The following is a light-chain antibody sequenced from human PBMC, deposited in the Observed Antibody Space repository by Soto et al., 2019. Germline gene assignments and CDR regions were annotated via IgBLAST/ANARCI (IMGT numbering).Light chain of an antibody. CDR1: QSIGTY. J-gene: IGKJ1*01. Sequence: EIVLTQSPATLSLSPGEGVTLSCRASQSIGTYLAWYRQKPGQAPRLLIYDTSNRATGTPDRFSGSGSGTDFTLTISSLEPEDFAVYYCQHRLNWPWTLGQGTKVEIK. CDR2: DTS. CDR3: QHRLNWPWT. V-gene: IGKV3-11*01.